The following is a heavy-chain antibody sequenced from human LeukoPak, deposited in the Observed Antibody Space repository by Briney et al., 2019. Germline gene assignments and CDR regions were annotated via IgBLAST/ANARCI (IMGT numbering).Heavy chain of an antibody. D-gene: IGHD4-17*01. V-gene: IGHV4-59*01. J-gene: IGHJ2*01. Sequence: PSETLSLTCTVSGGSISSYYWSWIRQPPGKGLEWIGYIYYSGSTNYNPSLKSRVTISVDTSKNKFSLKLSAVTAADTAVYYCARGAHGDYRWYFDLWGRGTLVTVSS. CDR3: ARGAHGDYRWYFDL. CDR2: IYYSGST. CDR1: GGSISSYY.